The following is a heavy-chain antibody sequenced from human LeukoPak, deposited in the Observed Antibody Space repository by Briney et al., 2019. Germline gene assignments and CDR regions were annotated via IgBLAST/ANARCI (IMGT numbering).Heavy chain of an antibody. CDR1: RFTFSSYG. Sequence: GGSLRLSCAASRFTFSSYGMHWVRQAPGKGLEWVAVISYDGSNKYYADSVKGRFTISRDNSKNTLYLQMNSLRAEDTAVYYCARGRDVDSWGQGTLVTVSS. CDR2: ISYDGSNK. CDR3: ARGRDVDS. J-gene: IGHJ5*01. V-gene: IGHV3-30*03.